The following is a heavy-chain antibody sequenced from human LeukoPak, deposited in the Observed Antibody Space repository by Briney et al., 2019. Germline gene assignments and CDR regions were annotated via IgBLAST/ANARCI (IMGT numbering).Heavy chain of an antibody. Sequence: ASVKVSCTASGGTFSSYAISWVRQAPGQGLEWIGGIIPIFGTANYAQKFQGRVTITADESTSTAYMELSSLRSEDTAVYYCARDLLDYYDSSGYYAYYYYGMDVWGQGTTVTVSS. CDR1: GGTFSSYA. CDR2: IIPIFGTA. V-gene: IGHV1-69*13. CDR3: ARDLLDYYDSSGYYAYYYYGMDV. D-gene: IGHD3-22*01. J-gene: IGHJ6*02.